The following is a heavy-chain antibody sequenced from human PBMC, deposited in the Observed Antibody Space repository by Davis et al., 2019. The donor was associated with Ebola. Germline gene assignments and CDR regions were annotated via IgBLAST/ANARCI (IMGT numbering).Heavy chain of an antibody. CDR1: GFVFRDYS. D-gene: IGHD4-11*01. V-gene: IGHV3-48*02. CDR3: TRSVQYSSDF. Sequence: GESLKISCAASGFVFRDYSMNWVRQAPGKGLEWVSYIRSGGGAIFYADSVKGRFTIYRDDAKNSLYPQMNSLREEDTAMYHCTRSVQYSSDFWGQGIVVAVSS. J-gene: IGHJ4*02. CDR2: IRSGGGAI.